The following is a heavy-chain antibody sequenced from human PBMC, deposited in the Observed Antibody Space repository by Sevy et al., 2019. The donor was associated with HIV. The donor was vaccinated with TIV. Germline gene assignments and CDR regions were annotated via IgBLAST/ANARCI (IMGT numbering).Heavy chain of an antibody. CDR3: AGDKLLPVMVSMVRGALSYYFDY. D-gene: IGHD3-10*01. CDR2: IWYDGSTK. J-gene: IGHJ4*02. CDR1: GFTFSDYG. Sequence: GGSLRLSCAASGFTFSDYGMHWVRQTPGKGLEWVAVIWYDGSTKYYADSVKGRFTISRDNSKNTLYLQMNSLRAEDTAVYYCAGDKLLPVMVSMVRGALSYYFDYWGQGTLVTVSS. V-gene: IGHV3-33*01.